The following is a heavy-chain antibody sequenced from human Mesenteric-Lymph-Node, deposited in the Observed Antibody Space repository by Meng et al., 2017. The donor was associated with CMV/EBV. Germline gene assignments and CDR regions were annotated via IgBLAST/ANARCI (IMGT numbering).Heavy chain of an antibody. D-gene: IGHD2/OR15-2a*01. CDR1: GFTFSTYW. V-gene: IGHV3-74*01. J-gene: IGHJ5*02. CDR3: TRDAADSRSPAWFDP. CDR2: INNDGRTT. Sequence: GGSLKISCAASGFTFSTYWMHWVRQAPGKGLVWVSRINNDGRTTSYADSVKGRFTISRDNAKNTVYLQMNSLRAEDTAVYYCTRDAADSRSPAWFDPWGQGTLVTVSS.